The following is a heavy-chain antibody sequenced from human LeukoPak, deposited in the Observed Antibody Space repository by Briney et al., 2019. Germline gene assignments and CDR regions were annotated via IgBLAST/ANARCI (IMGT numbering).Heavy chain of an antibody. V-gene: IGHV1-46*01. Sequence: ASVKVSCKASGYTFTSYYMHWVRQAPGQGLEWMGIINPSGGSTSYAQEFQGRVTMTRDTSTSTVYMELSSLRSEDTAVYYCARDLNYGSGSYYMSYYYYYYMDVWGKGTTVTVSS. CDR2: INPSGGST. D-gene: IGHD3-10*01. J-gene: IGHJ6*03. CDR1: GYTFTSYY. CDR3: ARDLNYGSGSYYMSYYYYYYMDV.